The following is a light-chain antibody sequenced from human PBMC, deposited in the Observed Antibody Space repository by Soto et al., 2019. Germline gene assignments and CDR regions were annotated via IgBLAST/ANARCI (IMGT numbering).Light chain of an antibody. J-gene: IGKJ4*01. Sequence: EILLTQSPGTLSLSPGERVTLPCRASQSVSSNYLAWHQQKPGQAPRLLIYNASSRATGIPDRFSGSGSGTDFTLTISRLEPEDFAVYYCQQYVSTPLTFGGGTKVDIK. CDR1: QSVSSNY. V-gene: IGKV3-20*01. CDR2: NAS. CDR3: QQYVSTPLT.